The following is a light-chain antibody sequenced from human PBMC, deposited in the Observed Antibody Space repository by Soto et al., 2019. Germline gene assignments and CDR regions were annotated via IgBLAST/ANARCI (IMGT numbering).Light chain of an antibody. CDR2: DVS. CDR1: SSDVGGYDY. V-gene: IGLV2-14*03. Sequence: SALTQPASVSGSPGQSITISCTGTSSDVGGYDYVSWYQHHPGKAPKLMIYDVSNRPSGVSNRFSGSKSGNTASLTISGLQAEYVADYYCSSYASSSLYVFGTGTNVTVL. CDR3: SSYASSSLYV. J-gene: IGLJ1*01.